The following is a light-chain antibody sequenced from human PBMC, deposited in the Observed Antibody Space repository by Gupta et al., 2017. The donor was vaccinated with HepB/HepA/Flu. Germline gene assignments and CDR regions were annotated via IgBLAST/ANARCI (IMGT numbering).Light chain of an antibody. CDR3: QQRSNWPPPFT. J-gene: IGKJ3*01. V-gene: IGKV3-11*01. CDR2: DAS. Sequence: EIXLTQSPAXXSXXPXERATLSCRASQSVSSYLAWYQQKPGQAPRLLIYDASNRATGIPARFSGSGSGTDFTLTISSLEPEDFAVYYCQQRSNWPPPFTFGPGTKVDIK. CDR1: QSVSSY.